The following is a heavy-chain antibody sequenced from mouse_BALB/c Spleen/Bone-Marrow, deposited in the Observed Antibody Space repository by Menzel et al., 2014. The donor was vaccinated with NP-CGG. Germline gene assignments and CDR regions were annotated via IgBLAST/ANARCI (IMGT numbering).Heavy chain of an antibody. CDR2: IDPENGDT. D-gene: IGHD2-1*01. CDR1: GFNIKDYY. J-gene: IGHJ4*01. V-gene: IGHV14-4*02. CDR3: NGNYYAMDY. Sequence: VQLKESGAELMRSGASVKLSCTASGFNIKDYYMHWVKQRPEQGLEWIGWIDPENGDTEYAPKFQGKATMTADTSSNTAYLQLSSLTSEDTAVYYCNGNYYAMDYWGQGTSVTVSS.